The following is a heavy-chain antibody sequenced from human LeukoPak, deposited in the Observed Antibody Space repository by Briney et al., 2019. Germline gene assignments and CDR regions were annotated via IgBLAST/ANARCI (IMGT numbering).Heavy chain of an antibody. CDR3: ARDSYGSGGRNPFDY. V-gene: IGHV3-30*03. CDR2: ISYDGSNK. D-gene: IGHD4-17*01. CDR1: GFTFSSYG. Sequence: PGRSLRLSCAASGFTFSSYGMHWVRQAPGKGLEWVAVISYDGSNKYYADSVKGRFTISRDNSKNTLYLQMNSLRAEDTAVYYCARDSYGSGGRNPFDYWGQGTLVTVSS. J-gene: IGHJ4*02.